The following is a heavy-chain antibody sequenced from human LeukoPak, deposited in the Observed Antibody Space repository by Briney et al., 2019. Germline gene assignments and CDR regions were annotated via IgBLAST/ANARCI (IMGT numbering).Heavy chain of an antibody. V-gene: IGHV3-48*01. CDR3: ARDVRFLEWLLNY. J-gene: IGHJ4*02. Sequence: GGSLRLSCAASGFIFSTYSINWVRQAPGKGLEWVSHISSSSSSIYYADSVKGRFSISRDNAKNSLYLQMNSLRAEDTAVYYCARDVRFLEWLLNYWGQGTLVTVSS. CDR1: GFIFSTYS. D-gene: IGHD3-3*01. CDR2: ISSSSSSI.